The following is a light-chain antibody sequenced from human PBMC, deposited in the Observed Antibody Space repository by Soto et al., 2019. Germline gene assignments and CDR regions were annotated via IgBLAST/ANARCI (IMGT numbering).Light chain of an antibody. CDR1: QSISSTY. CDR2: GAS. CDR3: QQYGSSPRT. Sequence: EIVLTQSPGTLSLSPGERGTLSFRASQSISSTYLAWYQQKPGQAPRIXIYGASSRETGIPDRFSGSGAGTECTLTISRLEPEDFAVFYCQQYGSSPRTFGQGTKVDI. J-gene: IGKJ1*01. V-gene: IGKV3-20*01.